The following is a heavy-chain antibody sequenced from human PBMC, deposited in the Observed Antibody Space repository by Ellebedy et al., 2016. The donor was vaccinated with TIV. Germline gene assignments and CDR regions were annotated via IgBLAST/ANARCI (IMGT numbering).Heavy chain of an antibody. J-gene: IGHJ4*02. CDR3: AREAHTTVDY. D-gene: IGHD1-14*01. CDR1: GFTFSDYW. V-gene: IGHV3-7*01. CDR2: IKQDETEK. Sequence: GGSLRLXCAASGFTFSDYWMSWVRQTPGKGLEWVANIKQDETEKYYVDSVKGRFTISRDNAKNSLYLQMHSLRAEDTAVYYCAREAHTTVDYWGQGTLVTVSS.